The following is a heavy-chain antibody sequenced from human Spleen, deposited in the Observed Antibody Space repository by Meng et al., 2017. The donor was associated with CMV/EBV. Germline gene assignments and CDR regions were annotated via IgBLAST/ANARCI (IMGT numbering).Heavy chain of an antibody. D-gene: IGHD6-19*01. CDR3: ARPTDPDGGSGWYIYYYGMDV. CDR1: GFTFSSYA. Sequence: GESLKISCAASGFTFSSYAMTWVRQAPGKGLEWVSSISGRSSYIFYADSVKGRFTISRDNAKNSLYLQMDSLRAEDTAVYYCARPTDPDGGSGWYIYYYGMDVWGQGTTVTVSS. J-gene: IGHJ6*02. CDR2: ISGRSSYI. V-gene: IGHV3-21*01.